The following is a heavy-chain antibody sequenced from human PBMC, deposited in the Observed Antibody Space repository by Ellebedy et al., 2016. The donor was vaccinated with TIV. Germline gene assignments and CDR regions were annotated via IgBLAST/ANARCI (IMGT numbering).Heavy chain of an antibody. J-gene: IGHJ4*02. D-gene: IGHD3-22*01. CDR1: GFSFRTYG. CDR3: ASDNPTTMIGNIDD. Sequence: GESLKISCLASGFSFRTYGMHWVRQAPGKGLEWVALIAYDGGNKFYPDSVKGRLIISRDNSKNTLFLQMNRLRPDDTAVYYCASDNPTTMIGNIDDWGQGTLVTVSS. CDR2: IAYDGGNK. V-gene: IGHV3-30*03.